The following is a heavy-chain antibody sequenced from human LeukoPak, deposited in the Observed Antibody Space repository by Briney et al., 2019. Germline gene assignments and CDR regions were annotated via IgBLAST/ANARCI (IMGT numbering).Heavy chain of an antibody. CDR1: GYRFTSYW. D-gene: IGHD5-18*01. CDR2: TYPGDSDT. V-gene: IGHV5-51*01. Sequence: GGSLEISWKGSGYRFTSYWIGWVRQMPGKGLEWMGITYPGDSDTRYSPSFQGQVTISADKSISTAYLQWSSLKASDTAMYYCAMKWIQLWNYWGQGTLVTVSS. J-gene: IGHJ4*02. CDR3: AMKWIQLWNY.